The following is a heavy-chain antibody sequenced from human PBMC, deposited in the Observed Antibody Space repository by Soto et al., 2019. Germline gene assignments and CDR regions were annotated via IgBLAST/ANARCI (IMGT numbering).Heavy chain of an antibody. Sequence: QVQLVQSGAEVKKPGASVKVSCKASGYTFTSYDINWVRQATGQGLEWMGWMNPNSGNTGYAQKFQGRVTMTRNTSISTAYMELSSLRSEDTAVYYCARPGGSSWYQGVDYYYYGMDVWGQGTTVTVSS. V-gene: IGHV1-8*01. CDR1: GYTFTSYD. CDR2: MNPNSGNT. CDR3: ARPGGSSWYQGVDYYYYGMDV. J-gene: IGHJ6*02. D-gene: IGHD6-13*01.